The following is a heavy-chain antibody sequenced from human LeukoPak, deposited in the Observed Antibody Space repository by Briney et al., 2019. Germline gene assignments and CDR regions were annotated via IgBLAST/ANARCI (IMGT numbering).Heavy chain of an antibody. CDR1: GFTFSSYS. D-gene: IGHD2-15*01. J-gene: IGHJ4*02. Sequence: GGSLRLSCAASGFTFSSYSMNWVRQAPGKGLEWVSYISSSSSTIYYADSVKGRFTISRDNAKNSLYLQMNSLRAEDTAVYYCAKVRPTPYWGQGTLVTVSS. V-gene: IGHV3-48*01. CDR3: AKVRPTPY. CDR2: ISSSSSTI.